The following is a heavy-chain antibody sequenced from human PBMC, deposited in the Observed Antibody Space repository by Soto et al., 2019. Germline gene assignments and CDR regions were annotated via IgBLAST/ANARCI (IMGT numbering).Heavy chain of an antibody. CDR3: AKDRRELVIKIGGDFDY. CDR2: ISGSGGST. Sequence: EVQLLESGGGLVQPGGSLRLSCEASGFTFSTCAMGWVRQAPGKGLEWVSAISGSGGSTYYADSVKGRFTISRDNSKNTLYLQMNRLRAEDTAVYYCAKDRRELVIKIGGDFDYWGQGALVTVSS. CDR1: GFTFSTCA. V-gene: IGHV3-23*01. J-gene: IGHJ4*02. D-gene: IGHD3-22*01.